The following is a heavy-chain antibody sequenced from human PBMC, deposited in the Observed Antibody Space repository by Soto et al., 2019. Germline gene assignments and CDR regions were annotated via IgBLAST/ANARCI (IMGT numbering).Heavy chain of an antibody. CDR2: ISYDGSNK. Sequence: GGSLRLSCAASGFTFSSYGMHWVRQAPGKGLEWVAVISYDGSNKYYADSVKGRFTISRDNSKNTLYLQMNSLRAEDTAVYYCAKEGTLWIQLWLRSTDYGMDVWGQGTTVTVSS. CDR1: GFTFSSYG. V-gene: IGHV3-30*18. CDR3: AKEGTLWIQLWLRSTDYGMDV. J-gene: IGHJ6*02. D-gene: IGHD5-18*01.